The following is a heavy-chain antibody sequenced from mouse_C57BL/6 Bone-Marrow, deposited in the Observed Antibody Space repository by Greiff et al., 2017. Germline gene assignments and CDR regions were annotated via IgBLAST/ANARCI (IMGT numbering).Heavy chain of an antibody. CDR1: GYTFTDYY. D-gene: IGHD2-2*01. V-gene: IGHV1-76*01. Sequence: QVQLQQSGAELVRPGASVKLSCKASGYTFTDYYINWVKQRPGQGLEWIARIYPGSGNTYYNEKFKGKATLTAEKSSSTAYMQLRSLTSEDSAVYFCAREGLGLRPYYFDYWGQGTTLTVSS. J-gene: IGHJ2*01. CDR2: IYPGSGNT. CDR3: AREGLGLRPYYFDY.